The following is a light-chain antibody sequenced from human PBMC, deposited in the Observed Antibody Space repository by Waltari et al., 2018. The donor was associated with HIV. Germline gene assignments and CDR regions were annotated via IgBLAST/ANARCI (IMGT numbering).Light chain of an antibody. J-gene: IGLJ1*01. CDR3: SSYTSSSTYV. CDR1: ISAVGDYQN. CDR2: EFT. Sequence: QPALTQPASVSGSPGPSTTISCTGTISAVGDYQNVPWYQHHPCKAPKLMIYEFTYRPAGVSNRFSGSKSGNTASLTISGLQAEDEADYYCSSYTSSSTYVFGTGTKVTVL. V-gene: IGLV2-14*01.